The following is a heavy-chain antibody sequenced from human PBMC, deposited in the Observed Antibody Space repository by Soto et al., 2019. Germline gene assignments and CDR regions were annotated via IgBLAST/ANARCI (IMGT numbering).Heavy chain of an antibody. CDR1: GGSFSGYY. CDR2: INHSGST. D-gene: IGHD2-8*01. V-gene: IGHV4-34*01. CDR3: ASVWKPFYHYYGMDV. Sequence: SETLSLTCAVYGGSFSGYYWSWIRQPPGKGLEWIGEINHSGSTNYNPSLKIRVTISVDTSKNHFPLKLSSVPAADTAVYYCASVWKPFYHYYGMDVWAQGTTVTVSS. J-gene: IGHJ6*02.